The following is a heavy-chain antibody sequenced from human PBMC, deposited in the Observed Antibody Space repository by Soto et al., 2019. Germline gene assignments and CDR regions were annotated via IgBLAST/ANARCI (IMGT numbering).Heavy chain of an antibody. D-gene: IGHD3-16*01. CDR1: GFSITNYW. V-gene: IGHV3-15*07. Sequence: EVQLVESGGGLVQPGGSLRLSCAASGFSITNYWMHWVRQAPGKGLEWVGRVKSKADGGTADYAAPVKGRFTVSRDDSTSTQYLQMNSLKMEDTAVYYCISGPDSWGGHAPFWGQGPRVTVSS. J-gene: IGHJ4*02. CDR2: VKSKADGGTA. CDR3: ISGPDSWGGHAPF.